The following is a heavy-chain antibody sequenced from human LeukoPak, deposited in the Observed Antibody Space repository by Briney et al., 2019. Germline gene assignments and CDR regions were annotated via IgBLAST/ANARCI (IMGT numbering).Heavy chain of an antibody. CDR2: INRSANT. CDR1: GSYF. Sequence: PSETLSLTCAVHGSYFWGWIRQPPGKGLEWIGEINRSANTNYNPSLKSRVTISVDTSKNQIYLNLSSVTAADTSVYFCAGPAYGDYAYGNWGQGTLVTVSS. J-gene: IGHJ4*02. CDR3: AGPAYGDYAYGN. V-gene: IGHV4-34*01. D-gene: IGHD4-17*01.